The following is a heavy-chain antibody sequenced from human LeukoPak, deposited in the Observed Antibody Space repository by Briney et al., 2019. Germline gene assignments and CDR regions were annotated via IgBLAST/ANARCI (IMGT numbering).Heavy chain of an antibody. J-gene: IGHJ3*02. V-gene: IGHV1-2*04. CDR2: INPNSGGT. Sequence: AAVKVSCMASVYTFTGYYMHWVRQALGQGLEWMGWINPNSGGTNYAQKFQGWVTMTRDTSISTAYMELSRLRSDDTAVYYCERPAAGDDAFDIWGQGTMVTVSS. CDR3: ERPAAGDDAFDI. D-gene: IGHD6-13*01. CDR1: VYTFTGYY.